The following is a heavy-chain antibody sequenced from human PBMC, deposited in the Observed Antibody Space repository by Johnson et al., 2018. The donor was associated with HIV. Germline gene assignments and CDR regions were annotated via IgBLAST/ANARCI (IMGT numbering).Heavy chain of an antibody. CDR2: IKSKTDGGTT. D-gene: IGHD6-6*01. CDR1: GFTFSNAW. J-gene: IGHJ3*02. Sequence: MQLVESGGGLVKPGGSLRLSCAASGFTFSNAWMSWVRQAPGKGLEWVGRIKSKTDGGTTDYAAPVKGRFTISRDNSKNTVYLQMNSLRAEDTAVYYCARDGEDSTSSSCAFDIWGQGTMVTVSS. CDR3: ARDGEDSTSSSCAFDI. V-gene: IGHV3-15*01.